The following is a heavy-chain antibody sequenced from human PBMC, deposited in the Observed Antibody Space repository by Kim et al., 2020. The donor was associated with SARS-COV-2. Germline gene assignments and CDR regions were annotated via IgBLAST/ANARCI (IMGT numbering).Heavy chain of an antibody. CDR3: AREGGSYSSLFDY. Sequence: YADSVKGRSTLSRDNAKNSLYLKMNSLRAEGTALYYCAREGGSYSSLFDYWGQGTLDTVSS. J-gene: IGHJ4*02. V-gene: IGHV3-20*03. D-gene: IGHD1-26*01.